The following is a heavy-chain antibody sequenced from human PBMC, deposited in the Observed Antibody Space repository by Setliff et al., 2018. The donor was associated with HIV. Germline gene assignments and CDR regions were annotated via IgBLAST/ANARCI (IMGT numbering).Heavy chain of an antibody. V-gene: IGHV5-51*01. J-gene: IGHJ6*03. D-gene: IGHD3-22*01. Sequence: GESLTISCKGSGYSFNNYWIGWVRQMSGKGLEWMGIIYPGDSDTTYSPSFQGQVNISADKSSSTAYLQWSSLKASDTAMYYCARFVHSSGWYSSSYYYYMDVWGKGTTVTVSS. CDR1: GYSFNNYW. CDR2: IYPGDSDT. CDR3: ARFVHSSGWYSSSYYYYMDV.